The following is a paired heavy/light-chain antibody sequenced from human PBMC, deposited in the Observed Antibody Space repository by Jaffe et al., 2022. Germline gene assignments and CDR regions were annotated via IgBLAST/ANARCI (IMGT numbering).Light chain of an antibody. Sequence: QSALTQPRSVSGSPGQSVTISCTGTSSDVGVYNYVSWYQHHPGKAPKVIIYDVSKRPSGVPDRFSASKSGYTASLTISGLQAEDEADYYCCSYAGDYSYVFGTGTEVTVL. V-gene: IGLV2-11*01. CDR2: DVS. CDR3: CSYAGDYSYV. CDR1: SSDVGVYNY. J-gene: IGLJ1*01.
Heavy chain of an antibody. CDR2: IYRDDDK. D-gene: IGHD3-10*01. V-gene: IGHV2-5*02. CDR3: VHKYFFGSGSYYFDY. Sequence: QITLKESGPTLVTPTQTLTLTCTFSGFSLTTSGMAVGWFRQPPGKALEWLGVIYRDDDKRYSPSLRSRLTITKDTSKNQVVLTMTNVDPVDTATYYCVHKYFFGSGSYYFDYWGQGILVTVSS. CDR1: GFSLTTSGMA. J-gene: IGHJ4*02.